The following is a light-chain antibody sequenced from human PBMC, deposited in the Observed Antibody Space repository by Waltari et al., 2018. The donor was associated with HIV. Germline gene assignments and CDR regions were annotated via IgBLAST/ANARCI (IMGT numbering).Light chain of an antibody. J-gene: IGKJ2*01. CDR1: QGISYS. CDR3: QQYYRTPYI. Sequence: DIQMTQSPSALSASVGDRVTITCRASQGISYSLAWYQQKPGKAPKLLLSDASTLKSGVPSRFSGSGSGTDYTLTISSLQPEDFATYYCQQYYRTPYIFGQGTKLEIK. V-gene: IGKV1-NL1*01. CDR2: DAS.